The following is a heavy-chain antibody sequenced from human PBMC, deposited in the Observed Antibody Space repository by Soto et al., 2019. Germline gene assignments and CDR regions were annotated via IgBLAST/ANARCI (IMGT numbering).Heavy chain of an antibody. CDR1: GGSVSSGSYY. V-gene: IGHV4-61*01. Sequence: KASETLSLTCTVSGGSVSSGSYYWSWIRQPPGKGLEWIGYIYYSGSTNYNPSLKSRVTISVDTSKNQFSLKLSSVTAADTAVYYCARVSGSNGDYGEPVDAFDIWGQGTMVTVSS. J-gene: IGHJ3*02. CDR2: IYYSGST. CDR3: ARVSGSNGDYGEPVDAFDI. D-gene: IGHD4-17*01.